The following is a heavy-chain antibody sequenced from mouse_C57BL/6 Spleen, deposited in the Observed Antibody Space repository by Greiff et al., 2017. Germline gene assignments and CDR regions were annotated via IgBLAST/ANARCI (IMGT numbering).Heavy chain of an antibody. CDR1: GFNIKDDY. J-gene: IGHJ2*01. CDR2: IDPGNGDT. V-gene: IGHV14-4*01. CDR3: TTSGFDY. Sequence: VQLQQSGAELVRPGASVKLSCTASGFNIKDDYMHWVKQRPEQGLEWIGWIDPGNGDTEYAAKFQGKATITADTSSNTAYLQLSSLTSEDTAVYYCTTSGFDYWGQGTTLTVSS. D-gene: IGHD4-1*01.